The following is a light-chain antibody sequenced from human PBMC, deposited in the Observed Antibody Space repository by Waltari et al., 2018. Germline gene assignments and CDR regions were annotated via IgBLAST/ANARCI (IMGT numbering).Light chain of an antibody. J-gene: IGKJ2*01. CDR2: WAS. Sequence: LSSPKKKTKVGWYQRKAGQPPKFIVSWASTRESGVPDRCRGRGSGIDFTLPISSLQAEDVAVYYCLQCYSFPYTFGRGTKLEIK. CDR1: LSSPKKKTK. V-gene: IGKV4-1*01. CDR3: LQCYSFPYT.